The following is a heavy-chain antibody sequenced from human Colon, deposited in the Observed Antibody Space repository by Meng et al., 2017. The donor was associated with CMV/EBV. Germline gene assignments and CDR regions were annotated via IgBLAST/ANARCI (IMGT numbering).Heavy chain of an antibody. D-gene: IGHD5-12*01. CDR3: AKDHSGCPLGVDY. V-gene: IGHV3-30*18. CDR2: ISYDGDNK. Sequence: SSGFTCSGDGMRWVRQAPGRGPGLVAGISYDGDNKYYADSVKGRFTITRNNSENTLFLQMNSLRVEDTAVYFCAKDHSGCPLGVDYWGQGTLVTVSS. J-gene: IGHJ4*02. CDR1: GFTCSGDG.